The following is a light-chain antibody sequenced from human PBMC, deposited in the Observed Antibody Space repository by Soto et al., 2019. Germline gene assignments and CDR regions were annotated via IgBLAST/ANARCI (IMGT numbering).Light chain of an antibody. CDR2: SNN. CDR3: GAWDDSLKGIF. Sequence: QPVLTQPPSASGTPGQRVTISCSGSSSNIGRNPVNWYQHLPGTAPKLLIYSNNQRPSGVPDRFSGSKSGTSASLAISGLLSEDEADYYCGAWDDSLKGIFFGGGTQLTVL. V-gene: IGLV1-44*01. CDR1: SSNIGRNP. J-gene: IGLJ2*01.